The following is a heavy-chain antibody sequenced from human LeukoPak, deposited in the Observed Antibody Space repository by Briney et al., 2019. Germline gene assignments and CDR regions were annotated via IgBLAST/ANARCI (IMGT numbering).Heavy chain of an antibody. D-gene: IGHD3-22*01. Sequence: SETLSLTCTVSGYSISSGCYWGWIRQPPGKGLEWIGSIYHSGSTYYNPSLKSRVTISVDTSKNQFSLKLSSVTAADTAVYYCARVPYYYDSSGYWVDYWGQGTLVTVSS. J-gene: IGHJ4*02. CDR1: GYSISSGCY. V-gene: IGHV4-38-2*02. CDR3: ARVPYYYDSSGYWVDY. CDR2: IYHSGST.